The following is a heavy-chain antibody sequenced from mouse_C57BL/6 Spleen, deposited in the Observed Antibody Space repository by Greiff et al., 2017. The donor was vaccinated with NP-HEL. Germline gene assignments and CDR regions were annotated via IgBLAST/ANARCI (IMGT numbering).Heavy chain of an antibody. J-gene: IGHJ2*01. CDR3: ARYPIYYGNYLDY. V-gene: IGHV1-82*01. CDR1: GYAFSSSW. Sequence: QVKLKQSGPELVKPGASVKISCKASGYAFSSSWMNWVKQRPGKGLEWIGRIYPGDGDTNYNGKFKGKATLTADKSSSTAYMQLSSLTSEDSAVYFCARYPIYYGNYLDYWGQGTTLTVSS. D-gene: IGHD2-1*01. CDR2: IYPGDGDT.